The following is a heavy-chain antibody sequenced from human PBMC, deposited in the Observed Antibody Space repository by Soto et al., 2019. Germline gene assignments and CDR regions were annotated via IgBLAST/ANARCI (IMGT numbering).Heavy chain of an antibody. J-gene: IGHJ6*02. V-gene: IGHV1-2*04. CDR1: GYTFTGYF. CDR2: INPNSGDT. CDR3: AREVAGGMDV. Sequence: ASVKVSCKASGYTFTGYFMHWVRQAPGQGLEWMGWINPNSGDTNYPQKFQGWVTMTRDTSINTAYMEVSRLSSDDTAVYYCAREVAGGMDVWGQGTTVTVSS.